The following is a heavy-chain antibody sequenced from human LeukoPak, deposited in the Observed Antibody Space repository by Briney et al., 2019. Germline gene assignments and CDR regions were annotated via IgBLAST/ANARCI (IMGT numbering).Heavy chain of an antibody. J-gene: IGHJ2*01. Sequence: SVTLSLTCTVSGGSISSYYWSWIRQPPGKGLEWIGYIYYSGSTNYNPSLKSRVTISVDTSKNQFSLKLSSVTAADTAVYYCARDLATSWYFDLWGRGTLVTVSS. V-gene: IGHV4-59*01. CDR2: IYYSGST. CDR3: ARDLATSWYFDL. CDR1: GGSISSYY.